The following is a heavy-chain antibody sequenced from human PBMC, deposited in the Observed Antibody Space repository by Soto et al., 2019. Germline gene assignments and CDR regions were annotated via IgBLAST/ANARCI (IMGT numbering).Heavy chain of an antibody. CDR2: INHSGST. CDR3: ARASGFWSGYYISYYYYYMDV. D-gene: IGHD3-3*01. V-gene: IGHV4-34*01. Sequence: SETLSLTCAVYGGSFSGYYWSWIRQPPGKGLEWIGEINHSGSTNYNPSLKSRVTISVDTSKNQFSLKLSSVTAADTAVYYCARASGFWSGYYISYYYYYMDVWGKGTTVTVSS. CDR1: GGSFSGYY. J-gene: IGHJ6*03.